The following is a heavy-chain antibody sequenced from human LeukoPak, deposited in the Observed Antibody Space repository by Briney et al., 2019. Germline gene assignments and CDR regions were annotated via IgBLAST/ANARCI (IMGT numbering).Heavy chain of an antibody. J-gene: IGHJ6*03. CDR3: ARGSYASGSYSFSYYYYMDV. CDR1: GGSISSYY. D-gene: IGHD3-10*01. Sequence: SETLSLTCTVSGGSISSYYWSWVRQPRGKGLEWLGYIYYSGSTNYNPSLKSRVTISVDTSKNQCSLKLISVTAAEPAVDYCARGSYASGSYSFSYYYYMDVWGKGTTAPISS. V-gene: IGHV4-59*01. CDR2: IYYSGST.